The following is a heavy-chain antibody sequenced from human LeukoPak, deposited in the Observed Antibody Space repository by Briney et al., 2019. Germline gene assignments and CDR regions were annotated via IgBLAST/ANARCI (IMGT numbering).Heavy chain of an antibody. CDR1: GFTFSNYA. Sequence: GGSLRLSCAASGFTFSNYAMSWVRQAPGKGLEWVSTLSGTGGSTYYADSVKGRFTISRDNSKNTLYLQVSSLRAEDTAVYYCARDRATGDYYYYYGMDVWGQGTTVTVSS. CDR2: LSGTGGST. CDR3: ARDRATGDYYYYYGMDV. V-gene: IGHV3-23*01. J-gene: IGHJ6*02. D-gene: IGHD1-26*01.